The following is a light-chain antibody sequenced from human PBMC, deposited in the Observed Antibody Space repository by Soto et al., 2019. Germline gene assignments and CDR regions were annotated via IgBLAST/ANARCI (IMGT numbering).Light chain of an antibody. CDR3: QQFNRYPQN. Sequence: AIQLTQSPSSLSASVGDRVTITCRASQGISSALAWYQQKPGKAPKLLIYDASSLESGVPSRFSGSGSGTDFTLTIRSLQTEDFATYYCQQFNRYPQNFGKGTRLEIK. J-gene: IGKJ5*01. V-gene: IGKV1-13*02. CDR2: DAS. CDR1: QGISSA.